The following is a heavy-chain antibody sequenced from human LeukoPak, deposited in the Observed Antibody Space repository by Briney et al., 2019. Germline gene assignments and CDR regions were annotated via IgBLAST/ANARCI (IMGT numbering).Heavy chain of an antibody. V-gene: IGHV4-34*01. Sequence: PSETLSLICAVYGGSFSGYYWSWIRQPPGKGLEWIRETNHSGSTNYNPSLESRVTISVDTSKNQFSLKLSSVTAADTAVYYCARLDYYMDVWGKGTTVTISS. D-gene: IGHD6-13*01. J-gene: IGHJ6*03. CDR3: ARLDYYMDV. CDR2: TNHSGST. CDR1: GGSFSGYY.